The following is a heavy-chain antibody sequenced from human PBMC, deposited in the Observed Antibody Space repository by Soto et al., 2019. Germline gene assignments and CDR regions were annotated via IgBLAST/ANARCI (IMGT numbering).Heavy chain of an antibody. D-gene: IGHD1-7*01. Sequence: SETLSLTCTVSGGSISSYYWSWIRQPPGKGLEWIGYINNNGNTDYSPSLESRVTISVDTSKNQFSLNLSFVTAADTAVYYCATMGTPATGLYYFDYWGQGTLVTVSS. CDR2: INNNGNT. J-gene: IGHJ4*02. CDR3: ATMGTPATGLYYFDY. CDR1: GGSISSYY. V-gene: IGHV4-59*08.